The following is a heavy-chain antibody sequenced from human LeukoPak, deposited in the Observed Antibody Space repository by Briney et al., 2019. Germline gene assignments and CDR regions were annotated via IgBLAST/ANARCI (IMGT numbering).Heavy chain of an antibody. D-gene: IGHD2-21*01. V-gene: IGHV1-24*01. CDR2: FDPEDGET. CDR3: ATDIASQNIPNSNWLDP. CDR1: GYTLTELS. Sequence: ASVKVSCKVSGYTLTELSMHWVRQAPGKGLEWMGGFDPEDGETIYAQKFQGRVTMTEDTSTDTAYMELSSLRSEDTAVYYCATDIASQNIPNSNWLDPWGQGTLVTVSS. J-gene: IGHJ5*02.